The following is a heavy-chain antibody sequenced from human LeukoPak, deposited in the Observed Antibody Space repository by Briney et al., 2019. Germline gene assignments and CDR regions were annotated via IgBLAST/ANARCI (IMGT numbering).Heavy chain of an antibody. CDR3: ARAQVDSSGYYY. J-gene: IGHJ4*02. CDR1: GGSISSYY. D-gene: IGHD3-22*01. Sequence: PSETLSLTCTVSGGSISSYYWSWIRQPPGKGLEWIGYIYYSGSTNYNPSLKSRVTISVDTSKNQFSLKLSSVTAADTAVYYCARAQVDSSGYYYWGQGTLVTVSS. V-gene: IGHV4-59*01. CDR2: IYYSGST.